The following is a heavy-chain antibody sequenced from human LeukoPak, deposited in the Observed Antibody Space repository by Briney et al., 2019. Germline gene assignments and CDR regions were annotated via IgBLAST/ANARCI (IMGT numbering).Heavy chain of an antibody. V-gene: IGHV1-8*01. J-gene: IGHJ5*02. D-gene: IGHD6-13*01. CDR1: GYTFTSYD. CDR2: MNPNSGNT. CDR3: ARDRLYSSNGSVWFDP. Sequence: ASVKVSCKASGYTFTSYDINWVRQATGQGLEWMGWMNPNSGNTGYAQKFQGRVTMTRNTSISTAYMELSSLRSEDTAVYYCARDRLYSSNGSVWFDPWGQGTLVTVSS.